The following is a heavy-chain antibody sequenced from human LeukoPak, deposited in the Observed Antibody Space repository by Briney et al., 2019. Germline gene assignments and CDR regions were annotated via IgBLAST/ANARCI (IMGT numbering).Heavy chain of an antibody. Sequence: ASVKVSCKASGYTFTSYDINWVRQATGQGLEWMGWMNPNSGNTGYAQKFQGRVTMTRNTSISTAYMELSSLRSEDTAVYYCARFSGGHSSSWHPYYFDYWGQGTLVTVSS. J-gene: IGHJ4*02. CDR3: ARFSGGHSSSWHPYYFDY. CDR1: GYTFTSYD. D-gene: IGHD6-13*01. CDR2: MNPNSGNT. V-gene: IGHV1-8*01.